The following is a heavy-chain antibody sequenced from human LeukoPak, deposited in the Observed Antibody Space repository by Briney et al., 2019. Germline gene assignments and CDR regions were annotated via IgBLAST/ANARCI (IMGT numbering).Heavy chain of an antibody. Sequence: GGSLRLSCAASGFTFSSYAMSWVRQAPGKGLEWVSAISGSGGSTYYADSVKGRFTISRDNSKNTLYLQMNSLRAEDTAVYYCAKVRAPIILRFLEWVINYWGQGTLVTVSS. D-gene: IGHD3-3*01. CDR2: ISGSGGST. V-gene: IGHV3-23*01. J-gene: IGHJ4*02. CDR1: GFTFSSYA. CDR3: AKVRAPIILRFLEWVINY.